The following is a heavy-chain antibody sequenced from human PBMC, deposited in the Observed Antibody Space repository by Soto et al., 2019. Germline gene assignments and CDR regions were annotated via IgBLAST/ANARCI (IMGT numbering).Heavy chain of an antibody. Sequence: ASVKVSCKASGYTFTSYDINWVRQATGQGLEWMGWMNPNSGNTGYAQKFQGRVTMTRNTSISTAYMELSSLRSEDTAVYYCARLYYDFWSGYYLSPSSRVAYFDYWGQGTLVTVSS. V-gene: IGHV1-8*01. CDR2: MNPNSGNT. D-gene: IGHD3-3*01. J-gene: IGHJ4*02. CDR3: ARLYYDFWSGYYLSPSSRVAYFDY. CDR1: GYTFTSYD.